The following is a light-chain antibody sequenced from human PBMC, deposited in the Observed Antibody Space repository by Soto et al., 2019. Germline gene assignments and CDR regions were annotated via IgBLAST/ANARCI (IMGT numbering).Light chain of an antibody. CDR2: GAN. J-gene: IGKJ1*01. CDR3: QPYGDSPRV. CDR1: HSVTSDY. Sequence: ELVCKQSPGTLSLSPGESATLSCRASHSVTSDYLAWYQQNPGQAPRLLIYGANKRATGIQDRFSGSGSGTDFTLTIRRLEAEELAVDYCQPYGDSPRVFGQGTQVDI. V-gene: IGKV3-20*01.